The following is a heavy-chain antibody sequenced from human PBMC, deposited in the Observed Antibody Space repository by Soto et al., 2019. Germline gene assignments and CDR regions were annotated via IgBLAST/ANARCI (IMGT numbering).Heavy chain of an antibody. J-gene: IGHJ4*02. D-gene: IGHD6-19*01. V-gene: IGHV3-33*01. Sequence: QVQLVESGGGVVQPGRSLRLSCAASGFTFSSYGMHWVRQAPGKGLEWVAVIWYDGSNKYYADSVKGRFTISRDNSKNTLYLQMNSLRAEDTAVYYCARDNYAIAVAGYFDYWGQGTLVTVSS. CDR3: ARDNYAIAVAGYFDY. CDR2: IWYDGSNK. CDR1: GFTFSSYG.